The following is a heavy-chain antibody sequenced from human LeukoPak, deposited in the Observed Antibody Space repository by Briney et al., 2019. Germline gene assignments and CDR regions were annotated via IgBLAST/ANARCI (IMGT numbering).Heavy chain of an antibody. CDR3: ARALTSYSYGPLD. CDR1: GGSISSYY. CDR2: IYYSGST. V-gene: IGHV4-59*08. Sequence: TPSETLSLTCTVSGGSISSYYWSWIRQPPGKGLEWIGYIYYSGSTNYNPSLKSRVTISVDTSKNQFSLKLSSVTAADTAVYYCARALTSYSYGPLDWGQGTLVTVSS. D-gene: IGHD5-18*01. J-gene: IGHJ4*02.